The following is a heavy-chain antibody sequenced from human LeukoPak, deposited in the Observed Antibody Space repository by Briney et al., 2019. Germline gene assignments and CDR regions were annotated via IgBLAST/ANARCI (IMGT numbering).Heavy chain of an antibody. CDR1: GFTFSSYA. CDR2: ISNSGPTT. CDR3: ARATDYFDY. V-gene: IGHV3-23*01. Sequence: GGSLRLSCAASGFTFSSYAMSWVRQAPGKGLEWVSAISNSGPTTYYADSVKGRFTISRDNSNNTLYLQMNSLRAEDTAVYYCARATDYFDYWGQGTLVTVSS. J-gene: IGHJ4*02.